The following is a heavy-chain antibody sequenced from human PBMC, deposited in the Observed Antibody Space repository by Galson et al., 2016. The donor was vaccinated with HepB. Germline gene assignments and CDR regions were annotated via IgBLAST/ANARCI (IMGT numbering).Heavy chain of an antibody. CDR3: ARVGGTAFDY. Sequence: SVKVSCKASGGPFSSHGIIWVRQAPGQGLEWMGGIIPIFASTNYAQKFQDRVTITADESTSTAYMEMSSLRSEDTAVYYCARVGGTAFDYWGQGTLVTVSS. V-gene: IGHV1-69*13. CDR2: IIPIFAST. CDR1: GGPFSSHG. J-gene: IGHJ4*02. D-gene: IGHD1-26*01.